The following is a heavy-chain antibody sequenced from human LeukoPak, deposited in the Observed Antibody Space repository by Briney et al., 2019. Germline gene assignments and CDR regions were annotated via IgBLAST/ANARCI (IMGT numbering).Heavy chain of an antibody. CDR2: IYPGDSDT. Sequence: GESLKISCKGSGYSFTSYWIAWVRQMPGKGLEWMGTIYPGDSDTRYSPSFQGQVTISADKSISTAYLQLSSLKASDTAMYYCAKSPSGFTYGRNWFDPWGQGTLVTVSS. J-gene: IGHJ5*02. D-gene: IGHD5-18*01. V-gene: IGHV5-51*01. CDR3: AKSPSGFTYGRNWFDP. CDR1: GYSFTSYW.